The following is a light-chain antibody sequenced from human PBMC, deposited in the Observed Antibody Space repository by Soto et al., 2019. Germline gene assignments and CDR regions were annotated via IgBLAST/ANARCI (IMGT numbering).Light chain of an antibody. Sequence: EIVMTQSPATLSVSPGDRATLSCRASQSVSSDLAWYQQKPGQAPRLLIFGASTRATDIPARFSGSGSGTEFTLTISSLQPDDFATYYCQHYNSYSEAFGQGTKVDIK. V-gene: IGKV3-15*01. CDR1: QSVSSD. J-gene: IGKJ1*01. CDR2: GAS. CDR3: QHYNSYSEA.